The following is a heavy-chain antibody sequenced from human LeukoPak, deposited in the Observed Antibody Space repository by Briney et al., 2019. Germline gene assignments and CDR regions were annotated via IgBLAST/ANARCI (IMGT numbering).Heavy chain of an antibody. CDR1: GGSVSSSSYY. J-gene: IGHJ4*02. CDR2: IYYSGLT. CDR3: ARDVPGGRNDY. D-gene: IGHD3-16*01. Sequence: PSETLSLTCTVSGGSVSSSSYYWAWIRQPPGKGLEWIGGIYYSGLTNYSPSLKSRVTISLDTSKNQFSLNINFVTAAGTAVYYCARDVPGGRNDYWGQGTLVTVSS. V-gene: IGHV4-39*07.